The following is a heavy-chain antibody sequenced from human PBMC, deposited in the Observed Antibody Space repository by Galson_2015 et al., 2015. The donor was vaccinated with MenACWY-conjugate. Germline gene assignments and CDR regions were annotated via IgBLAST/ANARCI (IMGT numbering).Heavy chain of an antibody. CDR2: LSSNGDNT. CDR1: GFTFSNHA. V-gene: IGHV3-64D*06. Sequence: SLRLSCAASGFTFSNHAMHWVRQAPGKGLEYVSGLSSNGDNTYYADSVKGRFTISRDNSKNTLSLQMSSLRTEDTAVYYCVKGVSGSRYIYYGLEVWGQGTTAIVSS. J-gene: IGHJ6*02. D-gene: IGHD6-25*01. CDR3: VKGVSGSRYIYYGLEV.